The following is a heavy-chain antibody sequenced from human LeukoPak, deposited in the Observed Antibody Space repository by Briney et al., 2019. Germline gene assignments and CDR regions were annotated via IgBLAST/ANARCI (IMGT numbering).Heavy chain of an antibody. Sequence: GESLESSCKGSGYSLTSYWIGRVRQMPGKGLEWMGIIYPADSDTRYSPSFQGQVTISADKSISTAYLQWSSLKASDTAMYYCGRRAGGNSGDFDYWGQGTLVTVSS. CDR2: IYPADSDT. D-gene: IGHD4-23*01. CDR3: GRRAGGNSGDFDY. CDR1: GYSLTSYW. J-gene: IGHJ4*02. V-gene: IGHV5-51*01.